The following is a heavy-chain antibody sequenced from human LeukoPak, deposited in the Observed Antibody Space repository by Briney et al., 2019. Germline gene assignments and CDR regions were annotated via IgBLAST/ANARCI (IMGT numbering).Heavy chain of an antibody. D-gene: IGHD6-13*01. J-gene: IGHJ4*02. CDR3: ARGGSSRFPFLDY. Sequence: PSETLSHTCTVSGGSISSGDYYWSWIRQPPGKGLEWIGYIYYSGSTYYNPSLKSRVTISVDTSKNQFSLKLSSVTAADTAVYYCARGGSSRFPFLDYWGQGTLVTVSS. CDR1: GGSISSGDYY. V-gene: IGHV4-30-4*08. CDR2: IYYSGST.